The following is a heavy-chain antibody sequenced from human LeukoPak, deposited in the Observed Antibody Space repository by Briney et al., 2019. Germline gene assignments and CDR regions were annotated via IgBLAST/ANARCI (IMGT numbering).Heavy chain of an antibody. J-gene: IGHJ5*02. Sequence: GRSLRLSCAASGFTFSSYGMHWVRQTPGKGLEWVAVIWYDGSNKYYADSVKGRFTISRDNSKNTLYLQMNSLRAEDTAVYYCAKDGLLMARSGGGWFDPWGQGTLVTASS. CDR3: AKDGLLMARSGGGWFDP. CDR1: GFTFSSYG. V-gene: IGHV3-33*06. CDR2: IWYDGSNK. D-gene: IGHD2-8*01.